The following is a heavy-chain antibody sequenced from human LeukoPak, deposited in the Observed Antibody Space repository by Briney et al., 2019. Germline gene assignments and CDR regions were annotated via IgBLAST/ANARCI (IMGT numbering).Heavy chain of an antibody. V-gene: IGHV4-59*01. CDR2: IYYSGST. Sequence: PQTLSLTCTVSAGSISSYYWSWIRHPPGKWLEWIGYIYYSGSTNYNSSLKSRVTISLDTSKNQFSLKLSSVTAADTAIYYCARGEMATIEDAFDIWGQGTMVTVSS. J-gene: IGHJ3*02. D-gene: IGHD5-24*01. CDR3: ARGEMATIEDAFDI. CDR1: AGSISSYY.